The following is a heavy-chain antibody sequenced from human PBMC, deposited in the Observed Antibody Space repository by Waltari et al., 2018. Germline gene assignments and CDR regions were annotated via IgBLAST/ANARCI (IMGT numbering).Heavy chain of an antibody. CDR3: ARGSPEKWEPVYYFDY. CDR1: GGSISSYY. V-gene: IGHV4-4*07. CDR2: IYTSGST. D-gene: IGHD1-26*01. J-gene: IGHJ4*02. Sequence: QVQLQESGPGLVKPSETLSLTCTVSGGSISSYYWSWIRQPAGKGLEWIGRIYTSGSTNYNPSLKSRVTMSVDTSKNQFSLKLSSVTAADTAVYYCARGSPEKWEPVYYFDYWGQGTLVTVSS.